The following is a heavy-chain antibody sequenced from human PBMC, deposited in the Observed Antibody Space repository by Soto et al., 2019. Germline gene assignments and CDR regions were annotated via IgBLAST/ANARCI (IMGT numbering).Heavy chain of an antibody. CDR1: GGSMSSYY. V-gene: IGHV4-4*07. D-gene: IGHD3-3*01. J-gene: IGHJ5*02. CDR3: ARGQRFSDWFDP. CDR2: VYSSGGT. Sequence: LSLTCTVSGGSMSSYYWTWIRQPAGKGLEWIGRVYSSGGTHYNPSLKRRVTISLDTSKNQFSLRLLSVTDADTAVYYCARGQRFSDWFDPWGQGTLVTVSS.